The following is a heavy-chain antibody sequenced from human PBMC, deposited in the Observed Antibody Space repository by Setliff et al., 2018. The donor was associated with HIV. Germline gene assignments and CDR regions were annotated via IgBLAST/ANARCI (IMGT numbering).Heavy chain of an antibody. CDR1: GFNFRSYG. V-gene: IGHV3-48*04. CDR2: IGSSNHGI. Sequence: GSLRLSCAASGFNFRSYGMTWVRQAPGKGLDWVAHIGSSNHGIHYTASVQGRFTISRDNAKNSLFLQMNSLRAEDTAVYYCASFYGDYGYWGHGTQVTVSS. J-gene: IGHJ4*01. CDR3: ASFYGDYGY. D-gene: IGHD3-10*01.